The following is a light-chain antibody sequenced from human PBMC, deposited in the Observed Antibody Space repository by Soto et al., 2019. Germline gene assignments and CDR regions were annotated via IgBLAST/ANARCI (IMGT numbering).Light chain of an antibody. CDR3: QQYNSYSPWT. V-gene: IGKV1-9*01. CDR2: AAS. J-gene: IGKJ1*01. CDR1: QGISSY. Sequence: IQLTQSPSSLSASVGDRVTITCRASQGISSYLAWYQQKPGKAPKLLIYAASTLQSGVPSRFSGGGSGTEFTLTISGLQPDDFATYYCQQYNSYSPWTFGPGTKVDIK.